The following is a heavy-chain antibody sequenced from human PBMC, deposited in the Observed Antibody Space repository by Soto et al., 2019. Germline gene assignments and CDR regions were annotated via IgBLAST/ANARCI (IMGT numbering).Heavy chain of an antibody. V-gene: IGHV3-33*01. D-gene: IGHD3-22*01. CDR1: GFTFSSYG. CDR3: ARDRGGSRGYYYDY. J-gene: IGHJ4*02. Sequence: QVQLVESGGGVVQPGRSLRLSCAASGFTFSSYGMHWVRQAPGKGLVWVAVIWYDGSNKYYADSVKGRITISSDNSKNALYLQMYSLRAENTAVHYCARDRGGSRGYYYDYWGQGTLVTVSS. CDR2: IWYDGSNK.